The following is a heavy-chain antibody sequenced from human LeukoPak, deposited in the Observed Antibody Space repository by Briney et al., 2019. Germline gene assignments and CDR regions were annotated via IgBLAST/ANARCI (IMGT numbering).Heavy chain of an antibody. CDR2: INPNSGGT. Sequence: ASVKVSCKASGCTFTGYYMHWVRQAPGQGLEWVGWINPNSGGTDYAQKFQGRVTMTRDTSISTVYMELSSLRSEDTAVYYCASEPIGGVDTAMEKGDYWGQGTLVTVSS. CDR3: ASEPIGGVDTAMEKGDY. CDR1: GCTFTGYY. V-gene: IGHV1-2*02. D-gene: IGHD5-18*01. J-gene: IGHJ4*02.